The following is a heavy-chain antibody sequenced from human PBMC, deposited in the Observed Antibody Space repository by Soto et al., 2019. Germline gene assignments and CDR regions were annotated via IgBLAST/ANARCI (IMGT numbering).Heavy chain of an antibody. CDR1: GDSIKTNQ. CDR2: ISNSGTA. J-gene: IGHJ4*02. Sequence: SETLSLTCIVSGDSIKTNQWGWIRQPPGKGLEWIAYISNSGTANHNPSLKSRVTMSIDMARNQFSLHLNSVTAADTAVYYCVRDHMGSLDYWGQGILVTVSS. V-gene: IGHV4-59*01. D-gene: IGHD3-10*01. CDR3: VRDHMGSLDY.